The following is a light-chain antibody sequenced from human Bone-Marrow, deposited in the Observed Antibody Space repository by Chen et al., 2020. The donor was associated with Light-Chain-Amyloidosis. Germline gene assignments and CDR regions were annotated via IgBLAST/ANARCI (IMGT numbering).Light chain of an antibody. CDR3: QQYGTSPLT. V-gene: IGKV3-20*01. Sequence: ELVLTQSPGTLSLSPGEGANLSCRASQTISSNYLTWYQQKFGQAPRLLIYGSSSSATGIPDRFTGSGSGTDFTLTINRLEPEDFAMYYCQQYGTSPLTFGGGTKVEIK. CDR2: GSS. CDR1: QTISSNY. J-gene: IGKJ4*01.